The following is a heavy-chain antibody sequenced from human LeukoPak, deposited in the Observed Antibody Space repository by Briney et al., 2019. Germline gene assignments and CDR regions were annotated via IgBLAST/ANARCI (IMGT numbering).Heavy chain of an antibody. CDR3: ARSLYCSSTSCSIDY. J-gene: IGHJ4*02. V-gene: IGHV5-51*01. D-gene: IGHD2-2*01. Sequence: PGEPLKITCKGSGFSFTSYWIGWVRQMPGKGLEWMGIIYPGDSDTRYSPSFQGQVTISADKSISTAYLQWSSLKASDTAMYYCARSLYCSSTSCSIDYWGQGTLVTVSS. CDR1: GFSFTSYW. CDR2: IYPGDSDT.